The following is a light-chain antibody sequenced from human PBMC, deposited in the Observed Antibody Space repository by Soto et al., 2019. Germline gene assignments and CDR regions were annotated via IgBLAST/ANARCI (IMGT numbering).Light chain of an antibody. CDR3: QQYGSSPPWT. Sequence: EIELTQSPGTLSLSPGERATLSCRASQSVSSSYLAWYQQKPGQAPRLLIYGASSRATGIPDRFSGSVSGTGFTLTISRLEPEDFAVYYCQQYGSSPPWTFGQGTKVDIK. V-gene: IGKV3-20*01. CDR1: QSVSSSY. J-gene: IGKJ1*01. CDR2: GAS.